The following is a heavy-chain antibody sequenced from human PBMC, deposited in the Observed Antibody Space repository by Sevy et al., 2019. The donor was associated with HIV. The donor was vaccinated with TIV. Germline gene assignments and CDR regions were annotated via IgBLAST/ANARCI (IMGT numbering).Heavy chain of an antibody. CDR2: MFYSGST. CDR1: GGSISSSSYY. CDR3: ARHMDSGTYGHPGFDY. V-gene: IGHV4-39*01. Sequence: SETLSLTCTVSGGSISSSSYYWGCIRQPPGKGLEWIGSMFYSGSTYYNPSLKSRVTISVDRFMNQFSLKLSSVTAADTAVYYCARHMDSGTYGHPGFDYWGQGTLVTVSS. J-gene: IGHJ4*02. D-gene: IGHD1-26*01.